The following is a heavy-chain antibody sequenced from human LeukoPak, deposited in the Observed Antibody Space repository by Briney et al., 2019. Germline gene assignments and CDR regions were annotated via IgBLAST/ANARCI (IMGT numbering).Heavy chain of an antibody. V-gene: IGHV4-59*12. Sequence: SETLSLTCTVSGGSISSYYWSWIRQPPGKGLEWIAYISDIGSINYNPSLKSRVTISLDTSKNQFSLKLSSVTAADTAVYYCARGRDGVVVVAATRVRYYFDYWGQGTLVTVSS. CDR2: ISDIGSI. J-gene: IGHJ4*02. CDR3: ARGRDGVVVVAATRVRYYFDY. CDR1: GGSISSYY. D-gene: IGHD2-15*01.